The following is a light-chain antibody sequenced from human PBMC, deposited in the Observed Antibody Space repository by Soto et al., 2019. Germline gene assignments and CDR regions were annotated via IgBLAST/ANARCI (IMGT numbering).Light chain of an antibody. Sequence: EIVLTQSPGTLSLSPGERATLSCRASQSVSSSYLAWYQQKPGQAPRLLIYGAICRDTGIPDRFSGSRAGTGCTLTISRLEPEDFGVYSCQQYGSSPYTVGQGAKLEIK. CDR3: QQYGSSPYT. CDR1: QSVSSSY. J-gene: IGKJ2*01. V-gene: IGKV3-20*01. CDR2: GAI.